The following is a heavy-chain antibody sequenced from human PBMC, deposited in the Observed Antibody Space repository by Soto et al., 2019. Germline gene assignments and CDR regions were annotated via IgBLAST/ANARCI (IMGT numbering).Heavy chain of an antibody. V-gene: IGHV3-30*03. CDR1: GFTFSSYG. CDR3: ARIPQIAVAGTRFGYFDL. Sequence: QVQLVESGGGVVQPGRSLRLSCAASGFTFSSYGMHWVRQAPGKGLEWVAVISYDGSNKYYADSVKGRFTISRDNSKNTLDLQMNSLGAEDTAVYYCARIPQIAVAGTRFGYFDLWGRGTLVTVSS. D-gene: IGHD6-19*01. J-gene: IGHJ2*01. CDR2: ISYDGSNK.